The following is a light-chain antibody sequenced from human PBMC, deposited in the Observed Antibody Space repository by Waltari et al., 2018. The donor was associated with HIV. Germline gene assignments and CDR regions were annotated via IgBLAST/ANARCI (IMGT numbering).Light chain of an antibody. CDR2: DDS. V-gene: IGLV3-21*04. CDR3: QVWDSSSDHWV. Sequence: SYVLTQPPSVSVAPGKTARLTCGGNNLGRKSVHWYQQKPGQAPVLVIYDDSDRHPGIPERFSGSKSGNTATLTISRVEAGDEADYYCQVWDSSSDHWVFGGGTKLTVL. CDR1: NLGRKS. J-gene: IGLJ3*02.